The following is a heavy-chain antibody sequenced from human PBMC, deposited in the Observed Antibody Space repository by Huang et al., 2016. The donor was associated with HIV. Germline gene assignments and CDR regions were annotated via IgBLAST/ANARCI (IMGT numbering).Heavy chain of an antibody. CDR2: ISDDGNND. D-gene: IGHD6-13*01. V-gene: IGHV3-30*02. Sequence: QVRLVESGGGVVQPGASLTLSCSAWGFPFRAYGMDWVRQAPGKGLEWVSFISDDGNNDYYIGSVKGRFTITRDKSNNTLYLRMNGLGPEDTAVYYCVKERGSSRARSSFDFWGQGTSVIVSS. CDR3: VKERGSSRARSSFDF. CDR1: GFPFRAYG. J-gene: IGHJ3*01.